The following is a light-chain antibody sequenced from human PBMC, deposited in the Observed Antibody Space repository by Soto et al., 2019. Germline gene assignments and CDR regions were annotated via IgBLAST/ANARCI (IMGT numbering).Light chain of an antibody. CDR2: EVS. V-gene: IGLV2-14*01. CDR3: SSYTSRSTWV. Sequence: QSALTQPASVSGSPGQSITISCTGTSSDVGGYYYVSWYQHHPGKAPKLMIYEVSNRPSGVSNRFSGSKSGNTASLTISGLQAEDEADYYCSSYTSRSTWVFGGGTKLTVL. J-gene: IGLJ3*02. CDR1: SSDVGGYYY.